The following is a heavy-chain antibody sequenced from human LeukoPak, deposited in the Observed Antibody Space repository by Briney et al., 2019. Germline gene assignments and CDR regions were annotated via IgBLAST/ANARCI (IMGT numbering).Heavy chain of an antibody. V-gene: IGHV3-9*01. CDR3: ARRLRRNYFDY. CDR2: INWNSGSI. J-gene: IGHJ4*02. CDR1: GFTFDDYA. D-gene: IGHD4-17*01. Sequence: PGRSLRLSCVASGFTFDDYAMHWVRQTSGKGLEWVSSINWNSGSIDYADSVKGRFTISRDNAKNSLYLQMNSLRAEDTAVYYCARRLRRNYFDYWGQGTLVTVSS.